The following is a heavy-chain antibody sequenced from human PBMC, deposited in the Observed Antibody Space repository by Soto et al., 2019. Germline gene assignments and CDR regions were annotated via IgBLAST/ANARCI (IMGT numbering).Heavy chain of an antibody. Sequence: QVQLQESGPGLVKPSQTLSLTCTVSGGSISSGNYYWSWIRQHPGKGLEWIGYILYSGSTYYNPSLPSRVTISVDTSKNQFSLKLSSVTAADTAVYYCARGGSGDIVVVAAIDYWGQGTLVTVSS. CDR1: GGSISSGNYY. J-gene: IGHJ4*02. CDR2: ILYSGST. D-gene: IGHD2-15*01. CDR3: ARGGSGDIVVVAAIDY. V-gene: IGHV4-31*03.